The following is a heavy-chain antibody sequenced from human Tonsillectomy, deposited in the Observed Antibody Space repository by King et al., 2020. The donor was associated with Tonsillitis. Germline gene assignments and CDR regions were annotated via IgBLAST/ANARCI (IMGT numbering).Heavy chain of an antibody. J-gene: IGHJ4*02. V-gene: IGHV4-31*03. Sequence: QVQLQESGPGLVKPSQTLSLTCTVSGGSISSGGYYWTWIRQHPGKGLEWIGYINYSGGTYYNPSLKSRVTISEGTSNNQFSLKLRSVTAADTAVYYCARGRYQLLDFWGQGTQVTVSS. CDR3: ARGRYQLLDF. CDR2: INYSGGT. CDR1: GGSISSGGYY. D-gene: IGHD2-2*01.